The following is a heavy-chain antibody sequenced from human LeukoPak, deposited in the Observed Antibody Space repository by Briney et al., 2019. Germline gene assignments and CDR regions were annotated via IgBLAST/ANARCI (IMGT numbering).Heavy chain of an antibody. D-gene: IGHD3-22*01. CDR3: ALENYYDSGGFSKAFDY. Sequence: ASVKVSCQTSGYTLTAKFLHWLRQAPGQGLEWMGGIEPKSGVTVYGQKFRGRVTVTRDTSVSTAYMEVSGLRSDDTALYYCALENYYDSGGFSKAFDYWGQGTLVTVSS. CDR2: IEPKSGVT. V-gene: IGHV1-2*02. J-gene: IGHJ4*02. CDR1: GYTLTAKF.